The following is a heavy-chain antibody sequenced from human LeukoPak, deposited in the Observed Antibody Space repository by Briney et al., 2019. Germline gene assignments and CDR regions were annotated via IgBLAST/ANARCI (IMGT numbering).Heavy chain of an antibody. Sequence: GGSLRLSCAASGFTVSSNYMSWVRQAPGKGLEWVSVIYSGGSTYYADSVKGRFTISRDNSKNTLYLQMNSLRAEDTAVYYCARVKKGSGGDAFDIWGQGTMVTVSS. D-gene: IGHD3-10*01. CDR2: IYSGGST. CDR1: GFTVSSNY. J-gene: IGHJ3*02. V-gene: IGHV3-53*01. CDR3: ARVKKGSGGDAFDI.